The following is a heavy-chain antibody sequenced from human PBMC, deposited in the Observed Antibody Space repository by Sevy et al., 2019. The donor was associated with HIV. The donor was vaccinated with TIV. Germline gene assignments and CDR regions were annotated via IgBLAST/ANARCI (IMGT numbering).Heavy chain of an antibody. V-gene: IGHV1-24*01. Sequence: ASVKVSCNVPRYTLSEVSMHWVRQAPGKGLEWMGGFVPEDGEIVFAQKFQGRVTVAEDTLTDTAYLEVTNLRSEDTATYFCVIGDTPRLTGSGTRLKDQSLNYFEFWGQGTVVTVSS. CDR2: FVPEDGEI. CDR3: VIGDTPRLTGSGTRLKDQSLNYFEF. J-gene: IGHJ4*02. D-gene: IGHD3-16*02. CDR1: RYTLSEVS.